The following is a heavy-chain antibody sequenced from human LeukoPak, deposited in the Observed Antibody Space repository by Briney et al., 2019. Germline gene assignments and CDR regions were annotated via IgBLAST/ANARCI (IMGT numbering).Heavy chain of an antibody. D-gene: IGHD2-2*01. CDR2: INPNSGGT. CDR3: ASRRRLYCSSTSCYRGDAEN. V-gene: IGHV1-2*02. Sequence: ASVTVSCKASGYTFTGYYMHWVRQAPGQGLEWMGWINPNSGGTNYAQKFQGRVTMTRDTSISTAYMELSRLRSDDTAVYYCASRRRLYCSSTSCYRGDAENWGQGTLVTVSS. CDR1: GYTFTGYY. J-gene: IGHJ4*02.